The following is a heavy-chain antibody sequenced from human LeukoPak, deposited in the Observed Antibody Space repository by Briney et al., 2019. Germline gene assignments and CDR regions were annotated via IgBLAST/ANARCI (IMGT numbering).Heavy chain of an antibody. CDR3: AREKIVVVVAAAGYYYYMDV. V-gene: IGHV4-4*07. Sequence: SETLSLTCTVSGGSTSSYYWSWIRQPAGKGLEWIGRIYTSGSTNYNPSLKSRVTISVDKSKNQFSLKLSSVTAADTAVYYCAREKIVVVVAAAGYYYYMDVWGKGTTVTASS. D-gene: IGHD2-15*01. CDR1: GGSTSSYY. CDR2: IYTSGST. J-gene: IGHJ6*03.